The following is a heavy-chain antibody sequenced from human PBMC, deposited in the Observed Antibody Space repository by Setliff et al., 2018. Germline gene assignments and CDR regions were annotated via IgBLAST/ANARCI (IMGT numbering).Heavy chain of an antibody. D-gene: IGHD2-2*01. CDR2: IHQDGSER. CDR3: ARGGDILVGGAGYYFDY. J-gene: IGHJ4*02. Sequence: GGSLRLSCAASGFTFGSYWMTWVRQAPEKGLEWVANIHQDGSERHYVDSVKGRFTISRDNAKNSLFLQMNILEVEDTAEYYCARGGDILVGGAGYYFDYWGQGTLVTVSS. V-gene: IGHV3-7*03. CDR1: GFTFGSYW.